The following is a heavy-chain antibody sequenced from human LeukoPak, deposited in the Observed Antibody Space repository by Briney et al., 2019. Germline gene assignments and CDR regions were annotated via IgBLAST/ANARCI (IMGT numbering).Heavy chain of an antibody. J-gene: IGHJ6*02. CDR1: GYIFTTYW. D-gene: IGHD1-26*01. CDR3: ARHGARYQYNGMDV. V-gene: IGHV5-51*01. Sequence: GESLKISCKGSGYIFTTYWIGWVRQMPGKGLEWMGIIYPGDSDTKYSPSFQGQVTISADKSISSAYLQLWSLRASDTAVYYCARHGARYQYNGMDVWGQGTTVTVSS. CDR2: IYPGDSDT.